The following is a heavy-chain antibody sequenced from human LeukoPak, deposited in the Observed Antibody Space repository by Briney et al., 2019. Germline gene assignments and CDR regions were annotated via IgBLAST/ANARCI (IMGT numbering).Heavy chain of an antibody. D-gene: IGHD3-10*01. V-gene: IGHV3-23*01. CDR3: TTYGSGRKFDY. CDR2: FSGSGGST. Sequence: GGSLRLSCAASGFTFSSYAMSWVRQAPGKGLECISGFSGSGGSTYYADSVKGRFTISRDNSKSTLYLQMNSLKSEDTAVYYCTTYGSGRKFDYWGQGILVTVSS. CDR1: GFTFSSYA. J-gene: IGHJ4*02.